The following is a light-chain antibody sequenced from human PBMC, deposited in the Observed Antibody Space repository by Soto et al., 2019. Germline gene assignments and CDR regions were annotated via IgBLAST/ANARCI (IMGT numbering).Light chain of an antibody. CDR1: QSISSY. CDR2: AAS. CDR3: QQSYSTPRRFT. V-gene: IGKV1-39*01. J-gene: IGKJ3*01. Sequence: DIQMTQSPSSLSASVGDRVTITCRASQSISSYLNWYQQKPGKAPKLLIYAASSLQSGVPSRFSGIGSGTDFTLTISSLQPEDFATYYCQQSYSTPRRFTFGPGTKVDIK.